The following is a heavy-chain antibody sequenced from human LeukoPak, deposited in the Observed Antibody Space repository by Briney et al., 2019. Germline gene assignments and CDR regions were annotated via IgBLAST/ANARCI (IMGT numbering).Heavy chain of an antibody. D-gene: IGHD3-22*01. J-gene: IGHJ4*02. CDR1: GFTFSSYS. Sequence: GGSLRLSCAASGFTFSSYSMNWVRQAPGKGLEWVSSISSSSSYIYYADSVKGRFTISRDNAKNSLYLQMNSLKPEDTAVYYCASSNEFYYDTSTYVDYWGQGTLATVSS. CDR2: ISSSSSYI. CDR3: ASSNEFYYDTSTYVDY. V-gene: IGHV3-21*01.